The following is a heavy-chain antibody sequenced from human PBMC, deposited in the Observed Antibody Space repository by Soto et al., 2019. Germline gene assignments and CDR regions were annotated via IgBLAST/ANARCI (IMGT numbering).Heavy chain of an antibody. V-gene: IGHV1-18*01. D-gene: IGHD2-15*01. Sequence: ASVKVSCKASGYTFTSYGISWVRQAPGQGLEWMGWISAYNGNTNYAQKLQGRVTMTTDTSTSTAYMELRSLRSDDTAVYYCAREESVLHGDYYYYYGMDVWGQGTTVTVSS. CDR3: AREESVLHGDYYYYYGMDV. CDR2: ISAYNGNT. J-gene: IGHJ6*02. CDR1: GYTFTSYG.